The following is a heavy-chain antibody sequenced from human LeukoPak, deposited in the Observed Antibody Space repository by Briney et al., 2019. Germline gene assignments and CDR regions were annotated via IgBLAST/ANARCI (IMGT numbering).Heavy chain of an antibody. V-gene: IGHV4-39*01. CDR3: ARQKSTHYCYGMDV. CDR2: IYYSGST. Sequence: KSSETLSLTCTVSGGSISSSSYYWGWIRQPPGKGLEWIGSIYYSGSTYYNPSLKSRVTISVDTSKNQFSLKLSSVTAADTAVYYCARQKSTHYCYGMDVWGQGTTVTVSS. J-gene: IGHJ6*02. CDR1: GGSISSSSYY.